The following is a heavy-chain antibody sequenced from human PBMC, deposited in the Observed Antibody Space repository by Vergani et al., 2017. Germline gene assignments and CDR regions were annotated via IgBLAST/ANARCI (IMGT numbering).Heavy chain of an antibody. J-gene: IGHJ4*02. D-gene: IGHD1-26*01. V-gene: IGHV3-43*01. Sequence: VQLVESGGVVVQPGGSLRLSCAASGFTFDDYTMHWVRQAPGKGLEWVSLISWDGGSTYYADSVKGRFTISRDNSKNSLYLQMNSLRTEDTALYYCAKDKGGSYYFDYWGQGTLVTVSS. CDR3: AKDKGGSYYFDY. CDR1: GFTFDDYT. CDR2: ISWDGGST.